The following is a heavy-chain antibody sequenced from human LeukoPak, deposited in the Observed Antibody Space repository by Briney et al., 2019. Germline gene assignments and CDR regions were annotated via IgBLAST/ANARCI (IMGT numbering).Heavy chain of an antibody. CDR1: GGSISSYY. CDR3: ARAGYSYGTGYYFDY. CDR2: IYYTGAT. J-gene: IGHJ4*02. D-gene: IGHD5-18*01. V-gene: IGHV4-59*01. Sequence: KASETLSLTCTVSGGSISSYYWSWIRLPPGKGREWIGYIYYTGATYYNPSLKSRVTISLDTSENQFSLKLSSVTAADAAVYYCARAGYSYGTGYYFDYWGQGALVTVSS.